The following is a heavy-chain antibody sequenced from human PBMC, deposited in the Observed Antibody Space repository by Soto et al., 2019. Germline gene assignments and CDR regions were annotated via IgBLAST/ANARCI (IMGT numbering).Heavy chain of an antibody. CDR2: IIPVLGTA. J-gene: IGHJ5*02. D-gene: IGHD2-15*01. Sequence: QVQLVQSGAEVKKPGSSVKVSCKASGGTFSSYAISWVRQAPGQGLEWMGGIIPVLGTANYAQKFQSRVKITADESTSTAYMELSSLRSEDTAVYYCARAWGYCSGGSCKESMGWFDPWGQGTLVTVS. CDR1: GGTFSSYA. V-gene: IGHV1-69*01. CDR3: ARAWGYCSGGSCKESMGWFDP.